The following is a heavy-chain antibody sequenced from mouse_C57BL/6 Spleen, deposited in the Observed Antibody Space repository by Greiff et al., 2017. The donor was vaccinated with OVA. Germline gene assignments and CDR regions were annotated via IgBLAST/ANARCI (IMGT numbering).Heavy chain of an antibody. CDR3: ARSGYYYYGEDY. Sequence: EVQLQQSGPELVKPGASVKISCKASGYTFTDYYMNWVKQSHGKSLEWIGDINPNNGGTSYNEKFKGKATLTVDKSSSTAYMELRSLTSEDSAVYYCARSGYYYYGEDYWGQGTTLTVSS. V-gene: IGHV1-26*01. CDR1: GYTFTDYY. J-gene: IGHJ2*01. CDR2: INPNNGGT. D-gene: IGHD2-4*01.